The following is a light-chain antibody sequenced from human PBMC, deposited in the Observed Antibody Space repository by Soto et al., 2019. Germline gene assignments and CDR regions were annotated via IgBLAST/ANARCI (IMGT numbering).Light chain of an antibody. Sequence: QSVLTQPPSASGSPGQSVTISCTGTSSDVGGYNYVSWYQHHPAKAPKLMIYEVSKRPSGVPDRFSGSKSGNTASLTVSGLQAEDEADYYCSSYAGSNNLVFGGGTKLTVL. V-gene: IGLV2-8*01. CDR2: EVS. J-gene: IGLJ2*01. CDR3: SSYAGSNNLV. CDR1: SSDVGGYNY.